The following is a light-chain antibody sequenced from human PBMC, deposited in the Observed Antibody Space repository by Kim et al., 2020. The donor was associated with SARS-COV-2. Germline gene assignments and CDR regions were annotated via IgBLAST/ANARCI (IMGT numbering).Light chain of an antibody. CDR2: DAS. CDR1: QSVSSY. Sequence: LSPGARSTRSCRASQSVSSYLAWYQQKPGQAPRLLIYDASNRATGIPARFSGSGSVTDFTLTISSLEPEDFAVYYCQQRSNWPPSFGGGTKVDIK. CDR3: QQRSNWPPS. V-gene: IGKV3-11*01. J-gene: IGKJ4*01.